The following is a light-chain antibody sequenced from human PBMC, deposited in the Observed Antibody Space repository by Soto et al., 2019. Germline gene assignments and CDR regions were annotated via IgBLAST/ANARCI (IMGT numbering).Light chain of an antibody. CDR2: AAS. V-gene: IGKV1-6*01. CDR3: LQDYNYPLT. CDR1: QGIRND. Sequence: AIKMTQSPSSLSASVGDRVTITCRASQGIRNDLGWYQQKPGKAPKLLIYAASSLQSGVPSRFSGSGSGTDFTLTISSLQHEDFATYYCLQDYNYPLTFGGGTKVEIK. J-gene: IGKJ4*01.